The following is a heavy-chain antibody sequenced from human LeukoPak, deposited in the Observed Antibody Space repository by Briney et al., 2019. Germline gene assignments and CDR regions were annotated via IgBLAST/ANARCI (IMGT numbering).Heavy chain of an antibody. J-gene: IGHJ6*03. V-gene: IGHV3-48*01. Sequence: GGSLRLSCAASGFTFSSYSMNWVRQAPGKGLEWVSYISSSSSTIYYADSVKGRFTISRDNSKNTLYLQMNSLRAEDTAVYYCARDKKQLAHYYYYYMDVWGKGTTVTVSS. CDR3: ARDKKQLAHYYYYYMDV. CDR2: ISSSSSTI. D-gene: IGHD6-6*01. CDR1: GFTFSSYS.